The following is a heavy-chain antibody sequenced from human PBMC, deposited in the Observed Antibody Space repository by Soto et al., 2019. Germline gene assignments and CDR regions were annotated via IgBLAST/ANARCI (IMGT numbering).Heavy chain of an antibody. V-gene: IGHV4-38-2*01. D-gene: IGHD1-26*01. CDR3: ARVYSGNSPDY. J-gene: IGHJ4*02. CDR1: GDSISSDNY. CDR2: INDSGKT. Sequence: SETLSLTCAVSGDSISSDNYWGWIRQPPGKGLEWIGIINDSGKTYYNPYLKSRVTISVDTSKNQLSLKVSSVIAADTAMYYCARVYSGNSPDYWGQGTLVTLS.